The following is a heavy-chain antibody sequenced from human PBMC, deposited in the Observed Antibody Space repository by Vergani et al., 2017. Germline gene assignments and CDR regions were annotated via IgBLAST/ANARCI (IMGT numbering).Heavy chain of an antibody. V-gene: IGHV1-69*02. CDR2: IIPILGIA. CDR3: AKGLGYCSSTSCYRGWYFDL. J-gene: IGHJ2*01. CDR1: GGTFSSYT. Sequence: QVQLVQSGAEVKKPGSSVKVSCKASGGTFSSYTISWVRQAPGQGLEWMGRIIPILGIANYAQKFQGRVTITADKSTSTAYMELSSLRSEDTAVYYCAKGLGYCSSTSCYRGWYFDLGGRGTLVTVSS. D-gene: IGHD2-2*02.